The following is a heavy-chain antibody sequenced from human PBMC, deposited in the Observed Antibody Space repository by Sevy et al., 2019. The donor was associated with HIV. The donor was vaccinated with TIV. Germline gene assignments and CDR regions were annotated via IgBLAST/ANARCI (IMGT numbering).Heavy chain of an antibody. CDR2: IKSKTDGGTI. V-gene: IGHV3-15*01. CDR1: GFTFSNAW. J-gene: IGHJ6*02. D-gene: IGHD2-8*02. Sequence: GGSLRLSCAASGFTFSNAWMSWVRQAPGKGLEWVGRIKSKTDGGTIDYAAPVKGRFTISRDDSKNTVYLQMNSLKSEDTAVYYCSKDPIIVLLVTDGMDVWGQGTTVTVSS. CDR3: SKDPIIVLLVTDGMDV.